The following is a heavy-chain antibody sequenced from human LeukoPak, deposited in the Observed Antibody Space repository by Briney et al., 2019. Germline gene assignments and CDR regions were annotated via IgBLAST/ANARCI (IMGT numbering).Heavy chain of an antibody. CDR1: GYTFTSYD. J-gene: IGHJ5*02. Sequence: ASVKVSCKASGYTFTSYDINWVRQATGQGLEWMGWINPNSGGTNYAQKFQGRVTMTRDTSISTAYMELSRLRSDDTAVYYCARSAAAANWFDPWGQGTLVTVSS. CDR3: ARSAAAANWFDP. CDR2: INPNSGGT. V-gene: IGHV1-2*02. D-gene: IGHD6-13*01.